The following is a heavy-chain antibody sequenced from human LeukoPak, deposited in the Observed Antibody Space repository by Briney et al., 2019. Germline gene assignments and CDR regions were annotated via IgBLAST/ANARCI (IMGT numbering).Heavy chain of an antibody. J-gene: IGHJ4*02. CDR2: IYYSGST. CDR3: ARDVRDGYNYFDY. V-gene: IGHV4-59*01. CDR1: GGSISSYY. Sequence: SETLSLTCTVPGGSISSYYWCWIRQPPGKGLEWIGYIYYSGSTNYNPSLKSRVTISVDTSKNQFSLKLSSVTAADTAVYYCARDVRDGYNYFDYWGQGTLVTVSS. D-gene: IGHD5-12*01.